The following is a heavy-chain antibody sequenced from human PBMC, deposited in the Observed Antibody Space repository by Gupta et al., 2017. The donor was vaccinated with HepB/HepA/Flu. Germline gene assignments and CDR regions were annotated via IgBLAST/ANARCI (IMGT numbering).Heavy chain of an antibody. D-gene: IGHD1-26*01. CDR3: ARAGCRGSRVCREGMDV. V-gene: IGHV3-30*03. CDR2: ISYDGSKK. CDR1: GFTFSSYG. Sequence: QVQLVESGGGVVQPGRSLRLSCAASGFTFSSYGMHWVRQAPGKGLEWVAVISYDGSKKYYGDSVKGRFTISRDNSKNTVFLQMNSLNTEDTAVYYCARAGCRGSRVCREGMDVWGQGTTVTVSS. J-gene: IGHJ6*02.